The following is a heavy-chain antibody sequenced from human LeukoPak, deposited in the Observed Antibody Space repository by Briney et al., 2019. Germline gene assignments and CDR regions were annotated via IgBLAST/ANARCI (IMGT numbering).Heavy chain of an antibody. Sequence: GGSLRLSCAASGFTFSNYWMSWVRQAPGKGLEWVANIKFDGSDKFYVDSVKGRFTISRDNAKNSLYLQMNSLRAEDTAVYYCARGAYCSGGSCYFSALKGQRDHDAFDIWGQGTMVTVSS. J-gene: IGHJ3*02. CDR2: IKFDGSDK. V-gene: IGHV3-7*03. CDR3: ARGAYCSGGSCYFSALKGQRDHDAFDI. CDR1: GFTFSNYW. D-gene: IGHD2-15*01.